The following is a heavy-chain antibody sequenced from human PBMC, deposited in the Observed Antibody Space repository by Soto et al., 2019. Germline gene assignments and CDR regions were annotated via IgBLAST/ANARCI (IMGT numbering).Heavy chain of an antibody. CDR3: ARVSRYSSGWKQVYYYYYGMDV. Sequence: GSLRLSCAASGFSFSNYWMHWVRQAPGKGLVWVSRINSDGSSTNYVDSVKGRFTISRDNAKNTLYLQMNSLRAEDTAVYYCARVSRYSSGWKQVYYYYYGMDVWGQGTTVTVSS. CDR2: INSDGSST. J-gene: IGHJ6*02. D-gene: IGHD6-19*01. CDR1: GFSFSNYW. V-gene: IGHV3-74*01.